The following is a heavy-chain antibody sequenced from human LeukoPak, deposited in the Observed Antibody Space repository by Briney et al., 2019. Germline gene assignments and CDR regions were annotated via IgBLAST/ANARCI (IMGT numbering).Heavy chain of an antibody. CDR1: GYTFPRYG. D-gene: IGHD6-19*01. Sequence: ASVTVSCKASGYTFPRYGISWVRQAPGQGLDWMGWISAYNGHPNFAQKLQGRVTMTTDTSTSTAYMELRSLRSDDTAVYYCARGVYSSGWYGGDAFDIWGQGTMVTVSS. J-gene: IGHJ3*02. CDR3: ARGVYSSGWYGGDAFDI. CDR2: ISAYNGHP. V-gene: IGHV1-18*01.